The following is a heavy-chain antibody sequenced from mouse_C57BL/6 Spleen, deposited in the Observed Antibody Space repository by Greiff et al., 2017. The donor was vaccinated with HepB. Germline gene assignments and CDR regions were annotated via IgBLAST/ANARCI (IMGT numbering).Heavy chain of an antibody. D-gene: IGHD2-2*01. V-gene: IGHV1-80*01. CDR3: ARRGVTTLYYYAMDY. CDR2: IYPGDGDT. CDR1: GYAFSSYW. Sequence: VQLQQSGAELVKPGASVKISCKASGYAFSSYWMNWVKQRPGKGLEWIGQIYPGDGDTNYNGKFKGKATMTADKSSSTAYMQLSSLTSEESAVYFCARRGVTTLYYYAMDYWGQGTSVTVSS. J-gene: IGHJ4*01.